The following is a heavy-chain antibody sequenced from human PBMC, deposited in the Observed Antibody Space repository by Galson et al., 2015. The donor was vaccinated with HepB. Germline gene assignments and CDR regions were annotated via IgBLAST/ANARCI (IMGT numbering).Heavy chain of an antibody. V-gene: IGHV3-30*18. CDR2: ISYDGRNQ. CDR3: AKEQRYSEGYFGAFYHNGMDA. Sequence: SLRLSCAASGFTFSNYGMHWVRQAPGKGLEWVAVISYDGRNQYYAESVKGRFTISRENSKNTVFLQMNSLRVEDTAVFYCAKEQRYSEGYFGAFYHNGMDAWGQGTTVTVSS. D-gene: IGHD1-26*01. J-gene: IGHJ6*02. CDR1: GFTFSNYG.